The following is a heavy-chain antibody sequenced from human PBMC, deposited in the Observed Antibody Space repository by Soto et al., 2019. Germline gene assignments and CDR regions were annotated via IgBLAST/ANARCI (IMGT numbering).Heavy chain of an antibody. CDR3: AKERWAAAGTPTLVY. CDR1: GFTFSSYA. D-gene: IGHD6-13*01. V-gene: IGHV3-23*01. Sequence: EVQLLESGGGLVQPGGSLRLSCAASGFTFSSYAMSWVRQAPGKGLEWVSAISGGTSRTYYADSVKGRFTISRDNSKKTLYLQMNSLRAEDTAVYYCAKERWAAAGTPTLVYWGQGTLVTVSS. J-gene: IGHJ4*02. CDR2: ISGGTSRT.